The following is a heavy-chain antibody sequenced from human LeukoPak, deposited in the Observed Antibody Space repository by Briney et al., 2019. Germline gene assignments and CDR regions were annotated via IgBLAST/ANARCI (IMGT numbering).Heavy chain of an antibody. J-gene: IGHJ5*02. CDR1: GGTLSSYA. CDR2: IIPIFGTA. V-gene: IGHV1-69*05. CDR3: ARGVTGTTWSDWFDP. D-gene: IGHD1-7*01. Sequence: ASVKVSCKASGGTLSSYAISWVRQAPGQGLEWMGGIIPIFGTANYAQKFQGRVTTTTDESTSTAYMELSSLRSEDTAVYYCARGVTGTTWSDWFDPWGQGTLVTVSS.